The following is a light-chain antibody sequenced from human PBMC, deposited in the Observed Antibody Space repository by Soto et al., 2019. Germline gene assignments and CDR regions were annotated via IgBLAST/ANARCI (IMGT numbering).Light chain of an antibody. Sequence: QRLQSHSPLSGSVGDRVTTTCRASQTISSWLAWYQQKPGKAPKLLIYKASTLKSGVPSRFSGSGSGTEFTLTISSLQPDDFAIYYCQQYNSYSWTFGQGTKVDNK. CDR3: QQYNSYSWT. V-gene: IGKV1-5*03. J-gene: IGKJ1*01. CDR2: KAS. CDR1: QTISSW.